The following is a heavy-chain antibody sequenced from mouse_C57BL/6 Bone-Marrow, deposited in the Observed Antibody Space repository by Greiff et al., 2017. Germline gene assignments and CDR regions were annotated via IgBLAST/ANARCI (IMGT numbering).Heavy chain of an antibody. CDR2: IDPSDSYT. D-gene: IGHD3-2*02. J-gene: IGHJ4*01. CDR1: GYTFTSYW. V-gene: IGHV1-59*01. CDR3: ARYPSSGSYYAMDY. Sequence: QVQLQQPGAELVRPGTSVKLSCKASGYTFTSYWMHWVKQRPGQGLEWIGVIDPSDSYTNYNQKFKGKATLTVDTSSSTAYMQLSSLTSEDSAVYYCARYPSSGSYYAMDYWGQGTSVTVSA.